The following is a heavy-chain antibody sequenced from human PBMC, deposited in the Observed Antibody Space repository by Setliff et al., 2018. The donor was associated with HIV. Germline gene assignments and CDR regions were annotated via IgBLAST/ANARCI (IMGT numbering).Heavy chain of an antibody. V-gene: IGHV1-18*01. J-gene: IGHJ4*02. CDR2: ISAYNGNT. CDR3: ATSGKYSSSWYEVY. CDR1: GYTFTSYG. Sequence: ASVKVSCKASGYTFTSYGFNWVRQAPGQGLEWMGWISAYNGNTNYAQKLQGRVTMTTDTSTSTAYMELRSLRSDDTAVYYCATSGKYSSSWYEVYWGQGTLVTVSS. D-gene: IGHD6-13*01.